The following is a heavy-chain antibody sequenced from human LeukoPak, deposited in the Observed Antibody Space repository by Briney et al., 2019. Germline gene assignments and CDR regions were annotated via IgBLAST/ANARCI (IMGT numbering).Heavy chain of an antibody. V-gene: IGHV4-59*01. CDR1: GGSISSYY. J-gene: IGHJ6*03. CDR3: ARVGSSLYYYYMDV. D-gene: IGHD6-6*01. Sequence: SETLSLTCTVSGGSISSYYWSWIRQPPGKGLEWIGYIYYSGSTNYNPSLKSRVTISVDTSKNQFSLKLSSVTAADTAVYYCARVGSSLYYYYMDVWGKGTTVTVSS. CDR2: IYYSGST.